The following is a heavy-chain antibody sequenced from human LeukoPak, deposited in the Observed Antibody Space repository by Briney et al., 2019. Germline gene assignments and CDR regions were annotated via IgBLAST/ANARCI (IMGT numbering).Heavy chain of an antibody. CDR3: ARSLRVRGVPDYMDV. CDR2: ISSSSSYI. J-gene: IGHJ6*03. V-gene: IGHV3-21*04. D-gene: IGHD3-10*01. CDR1: GFTLSSYN. Sequence: GGSLRLSCAASGFTLSSYNMHWVRQAPGKGLEWVSSISSSSSYIYYADTVKGRFTISRDNAKNMLYLQMNSLGAEDTAVYYCARSLRVRGVPDYMDVWGKGTTVTISS.